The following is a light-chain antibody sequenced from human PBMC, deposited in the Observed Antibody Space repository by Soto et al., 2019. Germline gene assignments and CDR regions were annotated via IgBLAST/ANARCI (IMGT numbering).Light chain of an antibody. CDR2: EVT. CDR1: SSDVGGYNY. CDR3: SSYAGSLYV. Sequence: QSALTQPPSASGSRGQSVTISCTGTSSDVGGYNYVSGYQQHPGKAPKRMIYEVTKRPSGVPDRFSGSKSGNTASLTVSGLQAEDEADYYCSSYAGSLYVFGTGTKLTVL. J-gene: IGLJ1*01. V-gene: IGLV2-8*01.